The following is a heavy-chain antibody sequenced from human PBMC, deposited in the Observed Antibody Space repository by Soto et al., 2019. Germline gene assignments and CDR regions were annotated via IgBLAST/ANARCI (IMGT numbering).Heavy chain of an antibody. CDR2: IIPIFGTA. V-gene: IGHV1-69*13. CDR1: GGTFSSYA. J-gene: IGHJ3*02. CDR3: ARGLDYDSSGYDAFDI. Sequence: SVRVSGKDSGGTFSSYAIRWVRQAPGQGLEWMGGIIPIFGTANYAQKFQGRVTITADESTSTAYMELSSLRSEDTAVYYCARGLDYDSSGYDAFDIWGQGTMVTVSS. D-gene: IGHD3-22*01.